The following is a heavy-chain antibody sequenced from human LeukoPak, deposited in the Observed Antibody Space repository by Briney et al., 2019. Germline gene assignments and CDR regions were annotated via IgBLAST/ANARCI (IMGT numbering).Heavy chain of an antibody. V-gene: IGHV1-69*13. CDR2: IIPIFGTA. Sequence: ASVKVSCKASGYTFTSYGISWVRQAPGQGLEWMGGIIPIFGTANYAQKFQGRVTITADESTSTAYMELSSLRSEDTAVYYCARAPYSYGYWFDYWGQGTLVTVSS. CDR1: GYTFTSYG. J-gene: IGHJ4*02. CDR3: ARAPYSYGYWFDY. D-gene: IGHD5-18*01.